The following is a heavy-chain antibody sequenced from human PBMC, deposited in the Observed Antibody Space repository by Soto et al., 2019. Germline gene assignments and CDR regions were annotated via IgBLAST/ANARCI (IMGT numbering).Heavy chain of an antibody. CDR2: IWYDGSNK. V-gene: IGHV3-33*01. Sequence: WGSLRLSCAASGFTFISYGIHLFRQAPGKGLEWVAVIWYDGSNKYYADSVKGRFTISRDNSKNTLYLQMNSLRAEDTAVYYCARDRRDGYIDYWGQGTLVTVSS. CDR1: GFTFISYG. CDR3: ARDRRDGYIDY. J-gene: IGHJ4*02.